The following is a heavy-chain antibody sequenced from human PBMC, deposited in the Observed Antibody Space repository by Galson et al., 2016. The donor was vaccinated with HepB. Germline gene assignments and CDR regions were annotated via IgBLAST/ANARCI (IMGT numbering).Heavy chain of an antibody. J-gene: IGHJ6*04. V-gene: IGHV4-30-4*08. CDR3: ARGGKYCSGGNCYYYFYYGMDV. CDR1: DDYA. CDR2: IYYSGST. D-gene: IGHD2-15*01. Sequence: DDYAMHWVRQAPGKGLEWIGYIYYSGSTYYNPSLKSRVTISVDTSKNQFSLKLSSVTAADTAVYYCARGGKYCSGGNCYYYFYYGMDVWGKGTTVTVSS.